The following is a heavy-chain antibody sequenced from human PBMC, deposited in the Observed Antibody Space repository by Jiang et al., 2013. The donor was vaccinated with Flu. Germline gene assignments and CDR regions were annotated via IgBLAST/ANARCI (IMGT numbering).Heavy chain of an antibody. CDR2: TYYRSKWYN. D-gene: IGHD4-17*01. CDR3: ALTTYGDYVNWFDP. J-gene: IGHJ5*02. V-gene: IGHV6-1*01. CDR1: GDSVSSNSAA. Sequence: QTLSLTCAISGDSVSSNSAAWNWIRQSPSRGLEWLGRTYYRSKWYNDYAVSVKSRITINPDTSKNQFSPQLNSVTPEDTAVYYCALTTYGDYVNWFDPWGQGTLVTVSS.